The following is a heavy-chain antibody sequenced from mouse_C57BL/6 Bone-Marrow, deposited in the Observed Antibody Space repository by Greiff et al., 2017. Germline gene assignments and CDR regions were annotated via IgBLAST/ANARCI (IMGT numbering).Heavy chain of an antibody. CDR3: ARSGLPRVDY. D-gene: IGHD2-2*01. CDR2: INPGSGGT. V-gene: IGHV1-54*01. CDR1: GYAFTNYL. Sequence: VQLQQSGAELVRPGTSVKVSCKASGYAFTNYLIEWVKQRPGQGLEWIGVINPGSGGTNYNEKFKGKATLTADKSSSTAYMQLSSLTSEDSAVYFCARSGLPRVDYWGQGTTLTVSS. J-gene: IGHJ2*01.